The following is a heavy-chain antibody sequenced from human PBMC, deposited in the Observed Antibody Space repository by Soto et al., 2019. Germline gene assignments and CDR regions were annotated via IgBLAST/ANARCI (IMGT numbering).Heavy chain of an antibody. Sequence: QVQLVQSGAEVKKPGSSVKVSCKASGGTFSSYAISWVRQAPGQGLEWMGGIIPIFGTANYAQKFQGRVTITADESTSTAYMELSSLRSEDTAVYYCARDRGYCSSTSCYMAGYGMDVWGQGTTVTVSS. J-gene: IGHJ6*02. D-gene: IGHD2-2*02. CDR1: GGTFSSYA. CDR3: ARDRGYCSSTSCYMAGYGMDV. V-gene: IGHV1-69*01. CDR2: IIPIFGTA.